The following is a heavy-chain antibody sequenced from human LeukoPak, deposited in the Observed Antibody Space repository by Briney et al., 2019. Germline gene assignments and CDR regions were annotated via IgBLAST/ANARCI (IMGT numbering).Heavy chain of an antibody. V-gene: IGHV3-43D*03. CDR2: ISWDGGST. CDR3: ARGGSYWYFDY. Sequence: GGSLRLSCAASGFTFDDYAMHWVRQAPGKGLEWVSLISWDGGSTYYADSVKGRFTISRDNSKNSLYLQMNSLRAEDTALYYCARGGSYWYFDYWGQGTLVTVSS. CDR1: GFTFDDYA. D-gene: IGHD1-26*01. J-gene: IGHJ4*02.